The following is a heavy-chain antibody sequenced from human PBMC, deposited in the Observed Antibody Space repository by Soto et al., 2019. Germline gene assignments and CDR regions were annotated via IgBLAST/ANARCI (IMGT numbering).Heavy chain of an antibody. CDR3: GRVSPAGVGFYYYGMDV. CDR1: GFTFSSYA. CDR2: ISYDGSNK. V-gene: IGHV3-30-3*01. D-gene: IGHD1-26*01. Sequence: PGGSLRLSCAASGFTFSSYAMHWVRQAPGKGLEWVAVISYDGSNKYYADSVKGRFTISRDNSKNTLYLQMNSLRAEDTAVYYCGRVSPAGVGFYYYGMDVWGQGTTVTVSS. J-gene: IGHJ6*02.